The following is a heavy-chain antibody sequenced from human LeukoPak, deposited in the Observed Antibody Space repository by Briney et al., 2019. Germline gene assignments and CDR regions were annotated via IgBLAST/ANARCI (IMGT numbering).Heavy chain of an antibody. CDR2: TNPNSGAT. D-gene: IGHD3-22*01. Sequence: ASVKVSCKASGYTFTGYYIHWVRHPPGQGLEWMGRTNPNSGATYYAQKFQGRVTMTRDTSITTACMELSRLRSHDTAIYYSASGFYSDTSDYPTALNYWGHGTLVTVSS. V-gene: IGHV1-2*06. CDR3: ASGFYSDTSDYPTALNY. J-gene: IGHJ4*01. CDR1: GYTFTGYY.